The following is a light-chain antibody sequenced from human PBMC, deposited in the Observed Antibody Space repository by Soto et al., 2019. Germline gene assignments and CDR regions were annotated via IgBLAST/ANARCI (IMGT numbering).Light chain of an antibody. Sequence: SALTQPASVSGSPGQSITVSCTGTSSDVGGYNYVSWYQQHPGKAPKLMVYDVSNRPSGVSNRFSGSKSGNTASLTISGLRAEDEADYYCSSYTRSGTLVFGTGTKLTVL. J-gene: IGLJ1*01. V-gene: IGLV2-14*01. CDR2: DVS. CDR3: SSYTRSGTLV. CDR1: SSDVGGYNY.